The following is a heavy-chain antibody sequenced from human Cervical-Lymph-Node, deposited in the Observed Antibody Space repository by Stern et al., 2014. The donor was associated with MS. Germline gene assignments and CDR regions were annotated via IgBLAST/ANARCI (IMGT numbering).Heavy chain of an antibody. V-gene: IGHV4-59*01. CDR1: GGSITSYY. J-gene: IGHJ4*02. CDR3: ARGRMYHFDS. D-gene: IGHD2-8*01. CDR2: IHHSGST. Sequence: QVQLGQSGPGLVKPSETLSLTCTVSGGSITSYYCSWIRKSPGKGLEWIGYIHHSGSTAYNPSLKSRVTISVDSSKNQFSLRLSSATAADTAVYYCARGRMYHFDSWGQGTLVTVSS.